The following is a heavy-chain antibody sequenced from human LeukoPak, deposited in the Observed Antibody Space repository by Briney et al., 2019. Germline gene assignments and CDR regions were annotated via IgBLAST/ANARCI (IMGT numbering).Heavy chain of an antibody. V-gene: IGHV3-23*01. Sequence: LRLSCAASGFTFSSYAMNWVRQAPGKGLEWVSTLSISGVSTYYADSVKGRFTISRDNAKNTLYLQMNSLRAEDTAVYYCAKDLKAAAGPFDYWGQGTLVTVSS. J-gene: IGHJ4*02. CDR3: AKDLKAAAGPFDY. CDR1: GFTFSSYA. D-gene: IGHD6-13*01. CDR2: LSISGVST.